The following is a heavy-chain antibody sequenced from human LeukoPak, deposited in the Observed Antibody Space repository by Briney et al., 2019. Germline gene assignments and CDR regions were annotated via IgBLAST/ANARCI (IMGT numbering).Heavy chain of an antibody. CDR2: ISYDGSNK. V-gene: IGHV3-30-3*01. D-gene: IGHD3-16*02. Sequence: PGGSLRLSCAASGFTFSSYAMHWVRQAPGKGLEWVAVISYDGSNKYYADSVKGRFTISRDNSKNTLYLQMNSLRAEDTAVYYCARDFISALDFFDYWGQGTLVTVSS. J-gene: IGHJ4*02. CDR3: ARDFISALDFFDY. CDR1: GFTFSSYA.